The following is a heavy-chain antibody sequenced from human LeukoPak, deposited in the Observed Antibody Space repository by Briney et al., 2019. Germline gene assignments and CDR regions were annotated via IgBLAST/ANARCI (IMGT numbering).Heavy chain of an antibody. Sequence: GGSLRLSCAASGFTFSTYTMNWVRQAPGKGLEWVSSIPASGTYSHHADSVKGRFTISRDNAKNSPYLDMGNLRAEDTAVYYCVRGDSRDYWGQGTLVTVSS. CDR2: IPASGTYS. CDR1: GFTFSTYT. CDR3: VRGDSRDY. D-gene: IGHD6-13*01. J-gene: IGHJ4*02. V-gene: IGHV3-21*01.